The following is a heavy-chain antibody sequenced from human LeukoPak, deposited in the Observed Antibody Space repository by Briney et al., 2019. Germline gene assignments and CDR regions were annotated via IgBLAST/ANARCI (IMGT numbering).Heavy chain of an antibody. CDR3: ARDLNTGMDV. V-gene: IGHV3-11*05. Sequence: PGGSLRRSCAASGFAFSDYYINWIRQAPGKGLEWLSYISGNSRFREYADSVKGRFTISRDNARNLLFLQMDSLRAEDTAVYYCARDLNTGMDVWGRGTTVTVSS. CDR1: GFAFSDYY. J-gene: IGHJ6*02. CDR2: ISGNSRFR.